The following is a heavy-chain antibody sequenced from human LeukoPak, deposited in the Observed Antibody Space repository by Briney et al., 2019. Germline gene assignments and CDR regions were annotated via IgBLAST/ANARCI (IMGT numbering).Heavy chain of an antibody. D-gene: IGHD5-18*01. CDR1: GGSFSGYY. CDR2: INHSGST. V-gene: IGHV4-34*01. J-gene: IGHJ4*02. Sequence: KTSETLSLTCAVYGGSFSGYYWSWIRQPPGKGLEWIGEINHSGSTNYNPSLKSRVTISVDTSKNQFSLKLSSVTAADTAVYYCARDLPDSYGYLRADYWGQGTLVTVSS. CDR3: ARDLPDSYGYLRADY.